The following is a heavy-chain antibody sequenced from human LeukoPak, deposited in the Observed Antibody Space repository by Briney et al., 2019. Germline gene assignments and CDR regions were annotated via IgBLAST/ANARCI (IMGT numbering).Heavy chain of an antibody. J-gene: IGHJ6*03. V-gene: IGHV4-39*07. CDR2: IYYSGST. D-gene: IGHD2-15*01. Sequence: SETLSLTCTVSGGSISSSSYYWGWIRQPPGKGLEWIGSIYYSGSTYYNPSLKSRVTISVDTSKNQFSLKLSSVTAADTAVYYCARDRVCSGGSCYSFMDVWGKGTTVTVSS. CDR1: GGSISSSSYY. CDR3: ARDRVCSGGSCYSFMDV.